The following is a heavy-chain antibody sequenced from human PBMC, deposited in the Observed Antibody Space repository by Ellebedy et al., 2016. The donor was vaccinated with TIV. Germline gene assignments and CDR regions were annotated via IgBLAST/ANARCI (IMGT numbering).Heavy chain of an antibody. D-gene: IGHD6-25*01. J-gene: IGHJ4*02. CDR2: ISYDGNNK. Sequence: GESLKISCAASGFTFSNSGMHWVRQAPGKGLEWVAVISYDGNNKYYADSVKGRFTVSRENFKNTVFLQMNSLRAEDTAVYYCAKDQWYSSGWFDYWGQGTQVTVSS. V-gene: IGHV3-30*18. CDR3: AKDQWYSSGWFDY. CDR1: GFTFSNSG.